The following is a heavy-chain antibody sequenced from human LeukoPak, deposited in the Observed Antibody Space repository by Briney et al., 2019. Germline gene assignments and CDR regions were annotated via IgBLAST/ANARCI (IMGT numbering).Heavy chain of an antibody. D-gene: IGHD3-16*01. V-gene: IGHV3-53*01. J-gene: IGHJ4*02. Sequence: GGSLRLSCAASGFTVSSNYMSWVRQAPGKGLEWVSVIYSGGSTYYADSVKGRFTISRDNSKNTLYLQMNSLRAEDTAVYYCAKDQDSEGVYYFDYWGQGTLVTVSS. CDR3: AKDQDSEGVYYFDY. CDR1: GFTVSSNY. CDR2: IYSGGST.